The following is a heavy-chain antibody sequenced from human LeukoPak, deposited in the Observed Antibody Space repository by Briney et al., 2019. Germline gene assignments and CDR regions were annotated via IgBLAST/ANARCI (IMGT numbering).Heavy chain of an antibody. CDR2: IYSGGST. Sequence: GGSLRLSCAASGFTVSSNYMSWVRQAPGKGLEWVLVIYSGGSTYYADSVKGRFTISRDNSKNTLYLQMNSLRDEDTAVYYCVRIRDSGAYYFYYGMDVWGQGTTVTVSS. V-gene: IGHV3-53*01. CDR3: VRIRDSGAYYFYYGMDV. CDR1: GFTVSSNY. D-gene: IGHD1-26*01. J-gene: IGHJ6*02.